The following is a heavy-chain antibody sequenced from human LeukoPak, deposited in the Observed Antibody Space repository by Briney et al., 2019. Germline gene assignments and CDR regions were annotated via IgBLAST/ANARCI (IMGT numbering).Heavy chain of an antibody. Sequence: ASVKVSCKASGYTFTGYYMHWVRQAPGQGLEWMGWINPNSGGTNYAQKFQGRVTMTRDTSISTAYMELSRLRSDDTAVYYCARWYYYDSSGYSAFDHWGQGTLVTVSS. V-gene: IGHV1-2*02. J-gene: IGHJ5*02. CDR1: GYTFTGYY. CDR3: ARWYYYDSSGYSAFDH. CDR2: INPNSGGT. D-gene: IGHD3-22*01.